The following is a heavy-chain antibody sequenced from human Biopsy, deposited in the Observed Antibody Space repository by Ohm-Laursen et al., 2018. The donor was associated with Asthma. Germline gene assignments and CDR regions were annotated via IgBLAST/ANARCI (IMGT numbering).Heavy chain of an antibody. Sequence: SVKVSCKASGYTFNSAGITWVRQAPGQGLEWMGLISVYNGNTKVAQKLQDRVTMITDTSTSTAYMELRCLRSDDTAVYFCARAVDYSHYYGIDVWGQGTTVTVS. CDR2: ISVYNGNT. CDR1: GYTFNSAG. D-gene: IGHD3-10*01. J-gene: IGHJ6*02. V-gene: IGHV1-18*01. CDR3: ARAVDYSHYYGIDV.